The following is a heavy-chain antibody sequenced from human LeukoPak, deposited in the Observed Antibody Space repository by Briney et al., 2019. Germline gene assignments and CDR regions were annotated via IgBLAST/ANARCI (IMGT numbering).Heavy chain of an antibody. CDR2: IYYSGST. V-gene: IGHV4-31*03. D-gene: IGHD2-2*01. Sequence: SETLSLTCTVSGGSISSGGYYWSWIRQHPGKGLEWIGYIYYSGSTYYNPSLKSRVTISVDTSKNQFSLKLSSVTAADTAVYYCARGRSSTRPDAFDIWGQGTMVTVSS. CDR3: ARGRSSTRPDAFDI. CDR1: GGSISSGGYY. J-gene: IGHJ3*02.